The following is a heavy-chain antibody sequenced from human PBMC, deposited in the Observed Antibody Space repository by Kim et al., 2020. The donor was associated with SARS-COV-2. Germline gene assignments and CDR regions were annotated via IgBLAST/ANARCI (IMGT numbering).Heavy chain of an antibody. Sequence: GESLKISCKGSGYSFTSYWISWVRQMPGKGLEWMGRIDPSDSYTNYSPSFQGHVTISADKSISTAYLQWSSLKASDTAMYYCARLISNYYGSGYGYGMDVWGQGTTVTVSS. CDR3: ARLISNYYGSGYGYGMDV. V-gene: IGHV5-10-1*01. CDR1: GYSFTSYW. D-gene: IGHD3-10*01. J-gene: IGHJ6*02. CDR2: IDPSDSYT.